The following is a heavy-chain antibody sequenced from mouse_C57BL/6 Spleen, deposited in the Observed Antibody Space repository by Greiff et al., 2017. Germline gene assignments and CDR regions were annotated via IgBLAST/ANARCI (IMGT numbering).Heavy chain of an antibody. CDR3: ARWTAQATFAY. V-gene: IGHV1-69*01. D-gene: IGHD3-2*02. CDR2: IDPSDSYT. Sequence: QVQLQQPGAELVMPGASVKLSCKASGYTFTSYWMHWVKPRPEQGLEWIGEIDPSDSYTNYNQKFKGKSTLTVDKSSSTAYMQLSSLTSEDSAVYYCARWTAQATFAYWGQGTLVTVSA. J-gene: IGHJ3*01. CDR1: GYTFTSYW.